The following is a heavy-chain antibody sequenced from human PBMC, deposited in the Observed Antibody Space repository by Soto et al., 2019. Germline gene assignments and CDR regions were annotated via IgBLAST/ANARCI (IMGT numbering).Heavy chain of an antibody. D-gene: IGHD3-22*01. J-gene: IGHJ4*02. CDR2: IYPGDSDT. Sequence: GESLKISCKGSGYSFTTYWIAWVRQMPGKGLEWMGIIYPGDSDTRYNPSFQGQATFSADKSISTAYLQWSSLKASDSAMYYCARLADSIGPQDYWGQGTLVTVSS. CDR3: ARLADSIGPQDY. V-gene: IGHV5-51*01. CDR1: GYSFTTYW.